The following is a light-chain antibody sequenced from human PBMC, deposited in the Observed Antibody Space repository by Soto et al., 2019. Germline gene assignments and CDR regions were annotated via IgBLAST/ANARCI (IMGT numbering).Light chain of an antibody. Sequence: DIQMTQSPSSLSASVGDRVTITCRASQGITYYLAWYQQKPGKVPKLLIYAASTLQSGVPSRFSGGGSGADFTLTISSLQPEDVDSYYCQNYNSAPLTFGGGTKVEIK. CDR2: AAS. CDR3: QNYNSAPLT. V-gene: IGKV1-27*01. CDR1: QGITYY. J-gene: IGKJ4*01.